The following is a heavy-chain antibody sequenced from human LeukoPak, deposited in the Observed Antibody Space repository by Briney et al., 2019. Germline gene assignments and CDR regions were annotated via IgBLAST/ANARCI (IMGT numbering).Heavy chain of an antibody. Sequence: GGSLRLSCAASGFTFSSYAMSWVRQAPGKGLEWVAVISYDGSNKYYADSVKGRFTISRDNSKNTLYLQMNSLRAEDTAVYYCAKPGDYEPYNAFDIWGQGTMVAVSS. CDR2: ISYDGSNK. J-gene: IGHJ3*02. CDR3: AKPGDYEPYNAFDI. V-gene: IGHV3-30*18. D-gene: IGHD4-17*01. CDR1: GFTFSSYA.